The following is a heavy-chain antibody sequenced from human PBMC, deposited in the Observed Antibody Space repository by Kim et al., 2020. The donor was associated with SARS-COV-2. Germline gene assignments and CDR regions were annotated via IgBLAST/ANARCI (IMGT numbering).Heavy chain of an antibody. CDR3: ARARITMIVVVTHFDY. J-gene: IGHJ4*02. CDR2: IYYSGST. D-gene: IGHD3-22*01. CDR1: GGSISSGGYY. V-gene: IGHV4-31*03. Sequence: SETRSLTCTVSGGSISSGGYYWSWIRQHPGKGLEWIGYIYYSGSTYYNPSLKSRVTISVDTSKNQFSLKLSSVTAADTAVYYCARARITMIVVVTHFDYWGQGTLVTVSS.